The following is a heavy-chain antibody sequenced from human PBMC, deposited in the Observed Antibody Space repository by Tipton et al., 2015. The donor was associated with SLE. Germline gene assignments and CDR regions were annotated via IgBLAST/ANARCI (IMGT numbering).Heavy chain of an antibody. CDR1: GFAFSNYE. D-gene: IGHD6-6*01. CDR2: ITNSGGST. Sequence: SLRLSCVASGFAFSNYEFNWVRQAPGKGLEWVSYITNSGGSTRYADSVKGRFTIPRDNARESLYLQLDSLRAEEDTAVYYCARGPWGSSYFDLWGRGTLVTVSS. J-gene: IGHJ2*01. CDR3: ARGPWGSSYFDL. V-gene: IGHV3-48*03.